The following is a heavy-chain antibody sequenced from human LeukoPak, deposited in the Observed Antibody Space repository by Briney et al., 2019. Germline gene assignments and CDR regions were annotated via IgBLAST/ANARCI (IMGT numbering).Heavy chain of an antibody. V-gene: IGHV4-59*08. D-gene: IGHD6-19*01. CDR3: ARRSKAVAALAFDI. CDR1: GGSLSSYY. J-gene: IGHJ3*02. CDR2: IYYTGST. Sequence: SETLSLTCTVSGGSLSSYYWSWIRQPPGKGLEWIGYIYYTGSTNYNPSLKSRVTVSVDTSNNQFSLKLTSVTAADTAVYYCARRSKAVAALAFDIWGQGTMVTVSS.